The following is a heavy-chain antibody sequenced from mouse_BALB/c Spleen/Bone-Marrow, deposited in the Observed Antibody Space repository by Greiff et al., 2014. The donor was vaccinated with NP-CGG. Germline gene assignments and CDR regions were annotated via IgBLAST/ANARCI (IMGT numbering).Heavy chain of an antibody. D-gene: IGHD4-1*01. Sequence: VQLQQSGSVLVRPGAPVKLSCTASGYTFTSSWMHWAKQRPGQGLEWIGEIHPNSGNTNYNEKFKGKATLTVDTSSSTAYVDLSSLTSEDSAVYYCARSGFDYWGQGTTLTVSS. J-gene: IGHJ2*01. V-gene: IGHV1S130*01. CDR2: IHPNSGNT. CDR3: ARSGFDY. CDR1: GYTFTSSW.